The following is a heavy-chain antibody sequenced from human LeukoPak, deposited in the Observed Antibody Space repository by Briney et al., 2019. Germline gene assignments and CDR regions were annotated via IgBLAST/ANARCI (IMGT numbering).Heavy chain of an antibody. Sequence: GASVKVSCKASGYSFAYYYMHWVRQAPGQGLEWMGWIKPNSGDTRSAQKFQGRVTMTRDTSISTAYMELSSLRYDDTAVYYCATNILVRDIINWFDPWGQGTLVTVSS. J-gene: IGHJ5*02. CDR1: GYSFAYYY. CDR2: IKPNSGDT. CDR3: ATNILVRDIINWFDP. D-gene: IGHD3-10*01. V-gene: IGHV1-2*02.